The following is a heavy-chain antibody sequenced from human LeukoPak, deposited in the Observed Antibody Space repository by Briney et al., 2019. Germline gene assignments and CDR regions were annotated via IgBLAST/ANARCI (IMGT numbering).Heavy chain of an antibody. CDR1: GFTFSSYS. V-gene: IGHV3-21*01. CDR2: ISSSSSYI. J-gene: IGHJ5*02. D-gene: IGHD6-13*01. CDR3: ARLSIAAAGALDLNWFDP. Sequence: GGSLRLSCAASGFTFSSYSMNWVHQAPGKGLEWVSSISSSSSYIYYADSVKGRFTISRDNAKNSLYLQMNSLRAEDTAVYYCARLSIAAAGALDLNWFDPWGQGTLVTVSS.